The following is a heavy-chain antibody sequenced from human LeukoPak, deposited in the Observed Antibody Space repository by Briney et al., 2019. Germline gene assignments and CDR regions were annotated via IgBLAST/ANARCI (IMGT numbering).Heavy chain of an antibody. CDR2: ISSSGLTA. CDR1: GSTFSRHE. Sequence: GGSLRLSCAASGSTFSRHEMNWVRQAPGKGLEWLSYISSSGLTAYYADSVLGRFTISRDNAKNSLYLQMNSLRADDTAVYCCARDSLYGTGRVVFDYWGQGTLVTVSS. V-gene: IGHV3-48*03. J-gene: IGHJ4*02. CDR3: ARDSLYGTGRVVFDY. D-gene: IGHD3-10*01.